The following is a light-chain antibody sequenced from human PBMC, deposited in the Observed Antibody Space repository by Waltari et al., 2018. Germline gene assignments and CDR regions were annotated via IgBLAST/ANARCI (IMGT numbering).Light chain of an antibody. J-gene: IGKJ1*01. V-gene: IGKV1-12*01. Sequence: DIQMTQSPSSVAASVGDRVTSTCRASQGISSWLAWYQQKPGSAPKVLIYSASTLQTGVPSRFSGSGSGTDFTLTIDSLQPEDFATYYCQQGNSFPPTFGQGTKVEIK. CDR1: QGISSW. CDR2: SAS. CDR3: QQGNSFPPT.